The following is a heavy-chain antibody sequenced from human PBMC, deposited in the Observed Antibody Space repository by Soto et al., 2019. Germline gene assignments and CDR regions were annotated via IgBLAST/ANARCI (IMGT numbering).Heavy chain of an antibody. D-gene: IGHD2-2*01. V-gene: IGHV5-51*01. CDR1: GYSFTSYW. Sequence: GESLKISCKGSGYSFTSYWIGWVRQMPGKGLEWMGIIYPGDSDTRYSPSFQGQVTISADKSISTAYLQWSSLKASDTAMYYCARVMAVCISTSCYVYYGMDVWGQGTTVTGSS. CDR3: ARVMAVCISTSCYVYYGMDV. CDR2: IYPGDSDT. J-gene: IGHJ6*02.